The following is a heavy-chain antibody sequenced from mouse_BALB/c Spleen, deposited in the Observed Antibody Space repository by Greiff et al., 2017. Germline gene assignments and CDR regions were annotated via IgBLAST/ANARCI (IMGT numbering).Heavy chain of an antibody. V-gene: IGHV5-12-2*01. J-gene: IGHJ4*01. CDR2: ISNGGGST. CDR3: ARHRNGNGGHYYAMDY. CDR1: GFTFSSYT. D-gene: IGHD2-1*01. Sequence: EVQRVESGGGLVQPGGSLKLSCAASGFTFSSYTMSWVRQTPEKRLEWVAYISNGGGSTYYPDTVKGRFTISRDNAKNTLYLQMSSLKSEDTAMYYCARHRNGNGGHYYAMDYWGQGTSVTVSS.